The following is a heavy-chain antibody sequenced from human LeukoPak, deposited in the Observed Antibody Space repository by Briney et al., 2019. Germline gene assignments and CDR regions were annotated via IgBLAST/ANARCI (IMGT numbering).Heavy chain of an antibody. CDR1: GFTFGSHS. CDR2: ISTWSTAI. CDR3: ARNFGYSGYDLDC. Sequence: GGSLRLSCAASGFTFGSHSMNWVRQAPGKGLEWVSYISTWSTAIHYADSVKGRFSISRDNAKNSLYLQMNSLRAEDTAVYYCARNFGYSGYDLDCWGQGSLVIVSS. J-gene: IGHJ4*02. D-gene: IGHD5-12*01. V-gene: IGHV3-48*01.